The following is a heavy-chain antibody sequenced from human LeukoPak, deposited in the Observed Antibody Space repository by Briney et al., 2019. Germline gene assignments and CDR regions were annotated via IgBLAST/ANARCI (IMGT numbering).Heavy chain of an antibody. D-gene: IGHD3-22*01. J-gene: IGHJ4*02. CDR1: GGSISSGGYY. CDR2: IYYSGST. Sequence: SETLSLTCTVSGGSISSGGYYWRWLRQHPGKGLEWIGYIYYSGSTYYNPSLKSRVTISVDTSKNQFSLKLSSVTAADTAVYYCARGPYYYDSSAPYYFDYWGQGTLVTVSS. V-gene: IGHV4-31*03. CDR3: ARGPYYYDSSAPYYFDY.